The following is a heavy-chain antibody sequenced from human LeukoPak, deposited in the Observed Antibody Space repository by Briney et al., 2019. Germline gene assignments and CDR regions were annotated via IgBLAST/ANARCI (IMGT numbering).Heavy chain of an antibody. Sequence: GGSLRLSCAASGLTFSSYSMNWVRQAPGKGLEWVSSISSSSSYIYYADSVKGRFTISRDNAKNSLYLQMNSLRAEDTAVYYCARDPGLLIYDYWGQGTLVTVSS. CDR1: GLTFSSYS. CDR2: ISSSSSYI. J-gene: IGHJ4*02. CDR3: ARDPGLLIYDY. V-gene: IGHV3-21*01. D-gene: IGHD2-15*01.